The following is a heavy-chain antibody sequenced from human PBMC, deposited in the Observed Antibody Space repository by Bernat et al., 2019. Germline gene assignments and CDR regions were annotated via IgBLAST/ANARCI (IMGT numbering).Heavy chain of an antibody. J-gene: IGHJ4*02. Sequence: QVQLVESGGGVVQPGRSLRLSCAASGFTFSSYGMHWVRQAPGKGLEWVAVIWYDGSNKYYADSVKGRFTISRDNSKNTLYLQMNSLRAEDTAVYYCARDHNGYNPDYWGQGTLVTVSS. CDR3: ARDHNGYNPDY. D-gene: IGHD5-12*01. V-gene: IGHV3-33*01. CDR1: GFTFSSYG. CDR2: IWYDGSNK.